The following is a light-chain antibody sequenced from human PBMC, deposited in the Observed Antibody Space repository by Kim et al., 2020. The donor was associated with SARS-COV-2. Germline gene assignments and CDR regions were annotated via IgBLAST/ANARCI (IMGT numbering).Light chain of an antibody. J-gene: IGKJ1*01. CDR1: ESISSY. CDR3: QQGNSTPLT. CDR2: AAC. Sequence: PSEGDRLTSTCRESESISSYLSWQQKQPGKARQLLIYAACRLQSVVPTRCGSSGGRTYITLTSRIQQEEDFANYCCQQGNSTPLTFGQGTKVDIK. V-gene: IGKV1-39*01.